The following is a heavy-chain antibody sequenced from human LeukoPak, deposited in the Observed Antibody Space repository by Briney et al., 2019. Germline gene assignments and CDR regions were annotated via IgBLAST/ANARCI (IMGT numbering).Heavy chain of an antibody. J-gene: IGHJ4*02. D-gene: IGHD3-22*01. CDR2: IYTSGST. Sequence: SETLSLTCTVSGGTISSYYWSWIRQPAGKGLEWIGRIYTSGSTNYNPSLKSRVTISVDTSKNQFSLKLSSVTAADTAVYYCARQGYYDSSGYYSPLDYWGQGTLVTVSS. CDR3: ARQGYYDSSGYYSPLDY. CDR1: GGTISSYY. V-gene: IGHV4-4*07.